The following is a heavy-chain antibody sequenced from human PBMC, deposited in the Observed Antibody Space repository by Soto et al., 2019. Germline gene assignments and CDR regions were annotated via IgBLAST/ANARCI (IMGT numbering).Heavy chain of an antibody. CDR2: INGSGRSTYYT. V-gene: IGHV3-23*01. Sequence: PGESLKISCAASGFTFSSSAVSWVRQAPGKGLEWVSHINGSGRSTYYTYYADSVKGRLTISRDSSKNTLYLQMNSLRAEDAAVYYCAKESGGVFDYWGQGTLVTVSS. D-gene: IGHD3-16*01. J-gene: IGHJ4*02. CDR1: GFTFSSSA. CDR3: AKESGGVFDY.